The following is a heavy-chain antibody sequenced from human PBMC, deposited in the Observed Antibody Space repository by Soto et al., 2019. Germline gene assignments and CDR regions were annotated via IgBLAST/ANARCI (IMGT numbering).Heavy chain of an antibody. J-gene: IGHJ6*02. CDR1: GFTFSSYA. CDR2: IGESGTPT. D-gene: IGHD2-2*01. Sequence: GGSLRLSCAASGFTFSSYAMKWVRQAPGKGLEWVSLIGESGTPTYYADSVKGRFTISRDNSGNTLFLEMYSLRAEDTAVYYCARYLPGVRYYGIDVWGQGTTVTVSS. V-gene: IGHV3-23*01. CDR3: ARYLPGVRYYGIDV.